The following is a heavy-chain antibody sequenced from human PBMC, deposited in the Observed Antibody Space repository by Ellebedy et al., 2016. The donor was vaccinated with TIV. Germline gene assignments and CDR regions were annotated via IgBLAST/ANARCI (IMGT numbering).Heavy chain of an antibody. J-gene: IGHJ1*01. CDR3: ARHIPPHLPIH. CDR1: GYSFTSYW. CDR2: IDPSDSYT. D-gene: IGHD2-2*02. V-gene: IGHV5-10-1*01. Sequence: PGGSLRLSCKGSGYSFTSYWISWVRQMPGKGLEWMGKIDPSDSYTNYSPSFQGHVTISTDKSINTACLQWSSLKASDTAMYDCARHIPPHLPIHWGQGTLVTVSS.